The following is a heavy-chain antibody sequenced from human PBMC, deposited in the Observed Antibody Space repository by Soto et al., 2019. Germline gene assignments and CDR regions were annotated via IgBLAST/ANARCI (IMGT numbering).Heavy chain of an antibody. CDR2: ISAYTGNT. J-gene: IGHJ4*02. V-gene: IGHV1-18*01. D-gene: IGHD2-2*01. Sequence: QVQLVQSGAEVKKPGASVKVSCKASGYTFTSYGISWVRQAPGQGLEWMGWISAYTGNTNYAQKLQGRVTMTTDTTTSTGYMELRSLRTDDTTVLYCARDNGYQSDYWGQGTLVTVFS. CDR1: GYTFTSYG. CDR3: ARDNGYQSDY.